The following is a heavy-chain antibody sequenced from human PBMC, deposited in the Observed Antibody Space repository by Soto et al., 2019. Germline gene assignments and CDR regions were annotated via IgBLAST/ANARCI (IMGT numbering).Heavy chain of an antibody. Sequence: SVKVSCKASGGTFSSYAISWVRQAPGQGLEWMGGIIPIFGTANYAQKFQGRVTITADESTSTAYMELSSLRSEATAVYYCAREGIAVAGAFDYWGQGTRVSVSS. CDR2: IIPIFGTA. J-gene: IGHJ4*02. D-gene: IGHD6-19*01. CDR1: GGTFSSYA. V-gene: IGHV1-69*13. CDR3: AREGIAVAGAFDY.